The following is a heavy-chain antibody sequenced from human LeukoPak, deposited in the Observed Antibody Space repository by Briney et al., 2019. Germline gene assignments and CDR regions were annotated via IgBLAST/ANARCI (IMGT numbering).Heavy chain of an antibody. CDR1: GDSVSNNSAA. V-gene: IGHV6-1*01. Sequence: SQTHSLLCAISGDSVSNNSAAWNWIRQSPSGGLEWLGRTYYRYKWYNEYAVSVKSRITINPDTSKNHFSLQLNSVTPEDTAVYYCTRGYSFDCWGQGTLVTVSS. CDR2: TYYRYKWYN. J-gene: IGHJ4*02. CDR3: TRGYSFDC.